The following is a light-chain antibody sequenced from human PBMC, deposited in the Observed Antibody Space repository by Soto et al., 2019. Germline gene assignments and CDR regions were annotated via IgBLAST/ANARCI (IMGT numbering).Light chain of an antibody. CDR1: NSNIGAGYD. V-gene: IGLV1-40*01. Sequence: QSVLTQPPSVSGAPGQRVTISCTGSNSNIGAGYDVHWYQQLPGTAPKLLIYGNSNRPSGVPDRFSGSKSGTSASLAITGLQAEDEADYYCQSYDSSLSGVFGTGTKLTVL. J-gene: IGLJ1*01. CDR2: GNS. CDR3: QSYDSSLSGV.